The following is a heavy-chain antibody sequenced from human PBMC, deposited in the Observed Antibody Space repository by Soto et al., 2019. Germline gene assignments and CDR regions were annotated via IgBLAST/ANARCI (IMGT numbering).Heavy chain of an antibody. CDR2: IFQGGSA. V-gene: IGHV4-4*02. Sequence: SETLSLTCGVSGGTIRSPDWWTWVRQPPGKGLEWIGEIFQGGSANSTPSLESRVTISVDKCKNQFSLTLTSVTAADTAVYFCARGRGRYSSGWSWFKACGQGILVTVSS. CDR1: GGTIRSPDW. CDR3: ARGRGRYSSGWSWFKA. J-gene: IGHJ5*02. D-gene: IGHD6-19*01.